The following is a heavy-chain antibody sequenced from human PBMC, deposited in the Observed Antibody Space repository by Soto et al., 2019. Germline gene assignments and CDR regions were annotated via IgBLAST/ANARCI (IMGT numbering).Heavy chain of an antibody. CDR1: GYTFTGYY. Sequence: ASVKVSCKASGYTFTGYYMHWVRQAPGQGLEWMGWINPNSGGTNYAQKFQGWVTMTRDTSISTAYMELSRLRSDDTAVYYCARETSPDSSSPDYYYGMDVWGQGTTVTVSS. D-gene: IGHD6-6*01. V-gene: IGHV1-2*04. CDR2: INPNSGGT. J-gene: IGHJ6*02. CDR3: ARETSPDSSSPDYYYGMDV.